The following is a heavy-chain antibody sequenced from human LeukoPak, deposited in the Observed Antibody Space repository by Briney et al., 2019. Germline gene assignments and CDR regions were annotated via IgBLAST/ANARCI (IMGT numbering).Heavy chain of an antibody. Sequence: GGSLRLSCAASGFTFSSYWMHWVRQAPGKGLVWVSRINSDGSSTSYADSVKGRFTISRDNSKNTLYLQMNSLRAEDTAVYYCAKGGIIVGLDAFDIWGQGTMVTVSS. CDR3: AKGGIIVGLDAFDI. CDR1: GFTFSSYW. CDR2: INSDGSST. D-gene: IGHD1-26*01. V-gene: IGHV3-74*01. J-gene: IGHJ3*02.